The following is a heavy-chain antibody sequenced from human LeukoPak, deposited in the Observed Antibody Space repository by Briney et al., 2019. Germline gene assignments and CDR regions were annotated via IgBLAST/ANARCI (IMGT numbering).Heavy chain of an antibody. D-gene: IGHD1-26*01. CDR3: ARDSGSGSNDY. V-gene: IGHV1-3*01. CDR2: INAGNGNT. CDR1: GYTFSSYV. Sequence: VASVKVSCKASGYTFSSYVIHWLRRAPGQRLEWMGWINAGNGNTKYSQNFQGRVTFISNTSATTAFMELSSLRSEDAAVYYCARDSGSGSNDYWGQGTLVTVSS. J-gene: IGHJ4*02.